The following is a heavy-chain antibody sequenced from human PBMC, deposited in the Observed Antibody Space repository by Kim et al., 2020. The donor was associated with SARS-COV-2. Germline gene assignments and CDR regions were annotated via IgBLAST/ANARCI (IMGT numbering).Heavy chain of an antibody. V-gene: IGHV5-51*01. J-gene: IGHJ5*02. CDR1: GYSFTSYW. CDR2: IYPGDSDT. D-gene: IGHD2-15*01. CDR3: ARRIDGVDPYNWFDP. Sequence: GESLKISCKGSGYSFTSYWIGWVRQMPGKGLEWMGIIYPGDSDTRYSPSFQGQVTISADKSISTAYLQWSSLKASDTAMYYCARRIDGVDPYNWFDPWGQGTLVTVSS.